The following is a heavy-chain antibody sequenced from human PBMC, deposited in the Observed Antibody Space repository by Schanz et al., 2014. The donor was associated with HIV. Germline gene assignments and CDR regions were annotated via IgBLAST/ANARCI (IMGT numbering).Heavy chain of an antibody. CDR3: AKGLTIWLQPPFDY. J-gene: IGHJ4*02. Sequence: EVQLLESGGGLEQPGGSLRLSCAASGFTFTSYTLNWVRQVPGKGLEWVSTISGSGGSPYYADSVKGRFTISRDNSKNTLYLQMNSLRAEDTAVYYCAKGLTIWLQPPFDYWGQGTLVTVSS. CDR2: ISGSGGSP. CDR1: GFTFTSYT. V-gene: IGHV3-23*01. D-gene: IGHD5-12*01.